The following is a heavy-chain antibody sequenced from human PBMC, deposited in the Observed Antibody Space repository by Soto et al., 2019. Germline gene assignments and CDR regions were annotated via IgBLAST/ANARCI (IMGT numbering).Heavy chain of an antibody. CDR1: GFTFSSYG. CDR3: AKDWGKKVAADY. CDR2: ISYDGSNK. V-gene: IGHV3-30*18. Sequence: QVQLVESGGGVVQPGRSLRLSCAASGFTFSSYGMHWVRQAPGKGLEWVAVISYDGSNKYYADSVKGRFTISRDNSKNTLYLQMNSLRAEDTAVYYCAKDWGKKVAADYWGQGTLVTVSS. D-gene: IGHD3-16*01. J-gene: IGHJ4*02.